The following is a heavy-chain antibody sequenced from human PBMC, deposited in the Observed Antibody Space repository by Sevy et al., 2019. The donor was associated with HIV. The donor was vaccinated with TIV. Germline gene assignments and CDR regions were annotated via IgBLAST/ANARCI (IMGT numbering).Heavy chain of an antibody. D-gene: IGHD3-3*01. CDR2: IWLTGAT. CDR3: ARGKHVSDYYGSFDY. J-gene: IGHJ4*02. V-gene: IGHV3-53*01. CDR1: GVTVSSNF. Sequence: GGSLRLSCTVSGVTVSSNFISWVRQAPGKGLEWASVIWLTGATYYADSVKGRFTISRDNSKNTVYLDMSSLRADDTAVYFCARGKHVSDYYGSFDYWGQGTLVTVSS.